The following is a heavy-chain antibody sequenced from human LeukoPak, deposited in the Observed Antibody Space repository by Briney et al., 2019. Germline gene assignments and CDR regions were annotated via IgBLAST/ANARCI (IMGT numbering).Heavy chain of an antibody. CDR3: AKDFRRDGSNYYFDY. CDR2: IRYDGSNK. Sequence: GGSLRLSCAASGFTFSSYGMHWVRQAPGKGLEWVAFIRYDGSNKYYADSVKGRFTISRDNSKNTLYLQMNSLRAEDTAVYYCAKDFRRDGSNYYFDYWGQGTLVTVSS. D-gene: IGHD5-24*01. V-gene: IGHV3-30*02. J-gene: IGHJ4*02. CDR1: GFTFSSYG.